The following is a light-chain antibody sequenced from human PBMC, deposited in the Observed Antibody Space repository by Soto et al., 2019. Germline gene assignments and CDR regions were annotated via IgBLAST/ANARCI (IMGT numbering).Light chain of an antibody. CDR2: DVS. J-gene: IGLJ2*01. CDR3: SSYATRSTSVV. Sequence: QSALTQPASMSGSPGQSITISCTGTSRDVGGYDYVSWYQQHPGKAPKLMIYDVSNRPSGVSNRFSGSKSGNTASLTISGLQAEDEADYFCSSYATRSTSVVFGGGTKVTVL. CDR1: SRDVGGYDY. V-gene: IGLV2-14*03.